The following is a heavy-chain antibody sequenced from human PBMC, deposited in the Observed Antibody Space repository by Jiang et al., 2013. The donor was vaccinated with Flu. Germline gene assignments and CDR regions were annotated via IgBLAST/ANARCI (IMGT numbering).Heavy chain of an antibody. V-gene: IGHV1-3*01. CDR3: ARLFGLVKQYYYYYGMDV. CDR2: INAGNGNT. CDR1: IHLQYLF. Sequence: EVKKPGGLSEGFLQGFWIHLQYLFHALGAPGPGQRLEWMGWINAGNGNTKYSQKFQGRVTISSDTSANTAYMELSGLRSEDTAVYYCARLFGLVKQYYYYYGMDVWGQGTTVTVSS. J-gene: IGHJ6*02. D-gene: IGHD3/OR15-3a*01.